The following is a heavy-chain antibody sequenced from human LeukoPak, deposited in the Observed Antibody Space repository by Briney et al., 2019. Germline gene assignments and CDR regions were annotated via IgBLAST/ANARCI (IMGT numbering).Heavy chain of an antibody. Sequence: ASVKVSCKASGGTFSSYAISWVRQAPGQGLEWMGRIIPIFGIANYAQKFQGRVTITADKSTRTAYMELSSLRSEDTAVYYCARDSMATGDYWGQGTLVTVSS. J-gene: IGHJ4*02. CDR3: ARDSMATGDY. CDR1: GGTFSSYA. V-gene: IGHV1-69*04. CDR2: IIPIFGIA. D-gene: IGHD5-24*01.